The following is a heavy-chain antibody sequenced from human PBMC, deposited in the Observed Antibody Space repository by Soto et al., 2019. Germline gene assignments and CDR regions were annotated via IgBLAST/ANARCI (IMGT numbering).Heavy chain of an antibody. Sequence: QVQLQQWGAGLLKPSETLSLTCAVYGGSFSGYYWTWIRQPPGTGLEWIGEINHSGSTNYNPSLKRRATISVDTSKNQFSLKLTSVTAADTDVYYCARDKITGLFDYWGQGTLVTVSS. CDR3: ARDKITGLFDY. J-gene: IGHJ4*02. CDR2: INHSGST. D-gene: IGHD2-8*02. CDR1: GGSFSGYY. V-gene: IGHV4-34*01.